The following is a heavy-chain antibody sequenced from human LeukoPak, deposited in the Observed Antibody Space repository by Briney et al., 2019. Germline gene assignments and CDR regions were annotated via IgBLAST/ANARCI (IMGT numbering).Heavy chain of an antibody. CDR1: EFTFSAYW. CDR3: ARDLELTYYDSSGYDY. CDR2: INGDGTST. V-gene: IGHV3-74*01. J-gene: IGHJ4*02. Sequence: GGSLILSCAASEFTFSAYWMHWVRQAPGKGLVWVSRINGDGTSTSYADSVKGRFTISRDNAKNTLYLEMNSLTAEDTAVYYCARDLELTYYDSSGYDYWGQGTLVTVSS. D-gene: IGHD3-22*01.